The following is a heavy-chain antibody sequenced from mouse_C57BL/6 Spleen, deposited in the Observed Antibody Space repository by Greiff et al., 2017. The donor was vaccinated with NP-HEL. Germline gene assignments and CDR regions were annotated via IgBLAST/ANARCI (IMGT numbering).Heavy chain of an antibody. CDR1: GYSITSGYD. CDR2: ISYSGST. J-gene: IGHJ2*01. V-gene: IGHV3-1*01. Sequence: EVQGVESGPGMVKPSQSLSLTCTVTGYSITSGYDWHWIRHFPGNKLEWMGYISYSGSTNYNPSLKSRISITHDTSKNHFFLKLNAVTTEDTATDYWAREGPLYYFDYWGKGTTRTVSS. CDR3: AREGPLYYFDY.